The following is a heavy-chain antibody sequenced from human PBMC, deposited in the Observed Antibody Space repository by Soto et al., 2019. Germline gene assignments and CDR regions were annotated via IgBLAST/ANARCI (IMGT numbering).Heavy chain of an antibody. V-gene: IGHV1-69*12. D-gene: IGHD2-2*01. J-gene: IGHJ6*02. Sequence: QVQLVQSGAEVKKPGSSVKVSCKASGGTFSSYAISWVRQAPGQGLEWMGGIIPIFGTANYAQKFQGRVTITADESTSTAYMELSSLRSEDTAVYYCARVLVPAAVLPLYYYYGMDVWGQGTTVTVSS. CDR3: ARVLVPAAVLPLYYYYGMDV. CDR1: GGTFSSYA. CDR2: IIPIFGTA.